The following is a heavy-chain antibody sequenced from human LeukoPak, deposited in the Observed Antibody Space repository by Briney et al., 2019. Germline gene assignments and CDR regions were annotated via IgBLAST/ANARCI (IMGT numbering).Heavy chain of an antibody. Sequence: GGSLRLPCAASGFTFSSYAMSWVRQAPGKGLEWVSGISGSGGSTYYADSVKGRFTIFRDNSKNTLYLQMNSLRAEDTAVYHCANGWSPDYWGRGTLVTVSS. CDR1: GFTFSSYA. CDR2: ISGSGGST. CDR3: ANGWSPDY. J-gene: IGHJ4*02. V-gene: IGHV3-23*01. D-gene: IGHD2-15*01.